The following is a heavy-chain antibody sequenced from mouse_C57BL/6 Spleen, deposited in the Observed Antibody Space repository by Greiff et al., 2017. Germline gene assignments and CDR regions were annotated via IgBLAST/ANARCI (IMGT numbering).Heavy chain of an antibody. J-gene: IGHJ1*03. D-gene: IGHD1-1*01. CDR2: IDPSDSYT. CDR3: ARSGNYGSSYVWYFDV. Sequence: QVQLQQPGAELVRPGTSVKLSCKASGYTFTSYWMHWVKQRPGQGLEWIGVIDPSDSYTNYNQKFKGKATLHVDTSSSTAYMQLSSLTSEDSAVYYCARSGNYGSSYVWYFDVWGTGTTVTVSS. V-gene: IGHV1-59*01. CDR1: GYTFTSYW.